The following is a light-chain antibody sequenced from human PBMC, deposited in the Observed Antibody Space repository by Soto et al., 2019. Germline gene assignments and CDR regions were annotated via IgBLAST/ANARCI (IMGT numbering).Light chain of an antibody. CDR1: QGIGDT. CDR3: KPYNNWPLT. V-gene: IGKV3-15*01. CDR2: DTY. Sequence: EVFMTQSPDALSVSAGEGVTRSCMASQGIGDTLAWYQHKPGQNNRIIIYDTYTRATGVTARFSGSRSGPEFTLTIKSMQSEDFAIYYCKPYNNWPLTLGGGKKVDIK. J-gene: IGKJ4*01.